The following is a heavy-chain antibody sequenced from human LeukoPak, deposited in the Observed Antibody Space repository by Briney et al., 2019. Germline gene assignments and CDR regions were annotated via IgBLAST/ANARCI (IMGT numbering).Heavy chain of an antibody. V-gene: IGHV4-59*12. D-gene: IGHD3-16*01. J-gene: IGHJ3*02. CDR2: MSHSGSA. Sequence: PSETLSLTCNVSGGSMGSYYWSWIRQSPGQGLEWIAYMSHSGSANYKSSLKSRLTISIDTSKIQFSLKLSAVTAADTAVYYCSRWGAVNGFDIWGQGTMVTVSS. CDR3: SRWGAVNGFDI. CDR1: GGSMGSYY.